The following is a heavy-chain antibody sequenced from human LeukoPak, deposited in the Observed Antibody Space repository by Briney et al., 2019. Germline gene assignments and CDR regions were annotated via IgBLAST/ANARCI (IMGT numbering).Heavy chain of an antibody. J-gene: IGHJ4*02. CDR1: GFTFDDYA. D-gene: IGHD5-12*01. V-gene: IGHV3-9*01. Sequence: PGRSLRLSCAASGFTFDDYAMHWVRQAPGKGLEWVSGISGNSGSIGYADSVKGRFTISRDNSKNTLYLQMNSLGAEDTAVYYCARDLDIVATIVFDYWGQGTLVTVSS. CDR3: ARDLDIVATIVFDY. CDR2: ISGNSGSI.